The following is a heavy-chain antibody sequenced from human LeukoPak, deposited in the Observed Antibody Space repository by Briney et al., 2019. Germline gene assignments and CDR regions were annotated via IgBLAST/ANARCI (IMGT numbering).Heavy chain of an antibody. CDR2: IRSKANSYAT. CDR1: GFTFSGSA. CDR3: TRLSVREPFDY. Sequence: GGSLRLSCAASGFTFSGSAMHWVRQASGKGLEWVGRIRSKANSYATAYAASVKGRFTISRDESKNTAYLQMNSLKTEDTAVYYCTRLSVREPFDYWGQGTLVTVSS. D-gene: IGHD1-1*01. J-gene: IGHJ4*02. V-gene: IGHV3-73*01.